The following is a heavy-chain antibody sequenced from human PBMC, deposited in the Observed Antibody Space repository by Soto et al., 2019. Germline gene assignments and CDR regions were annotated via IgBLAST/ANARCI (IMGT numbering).Heavy chain of an antibody. CDR3: ARVSVDIVLMVYAIVNYFDY. V-gene: IGHV1-8*01. CDR2: MNPNSGNT. D-gene: IGHD2-8*01. J-gene: IGHJ4*02. CDR1: GYTFTSYD. Sequence: ASVKVSCKASGYTFTSYDINWVRQATGQGLEWMGWMNPNSGNTGYAQKFQGRVTMTRNTSISTAYMELSSLRSEDTAVYYCARVSVDIVLMVYAIVNYFDYWGQGTLVTV.